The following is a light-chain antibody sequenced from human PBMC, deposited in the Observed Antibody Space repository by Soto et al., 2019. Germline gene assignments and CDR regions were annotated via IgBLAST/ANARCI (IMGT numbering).Light chain of an antibody. CDR2: AAS. CDR1: QSISSY. J-gene: IGKJ2*01. V-gene: IGKV1-39*01. CDR3: QQSYTIPYT. Sequence: DIQMTQSPSSLSASVGDRVTLTCRASQSISSYLNWYQQKPGKAPNLLIYAASTLQSGVPSRFSGSGSGTEFTLTISSLRPEDFATYYCQQSYTIPYTFGQGTKLEIK.